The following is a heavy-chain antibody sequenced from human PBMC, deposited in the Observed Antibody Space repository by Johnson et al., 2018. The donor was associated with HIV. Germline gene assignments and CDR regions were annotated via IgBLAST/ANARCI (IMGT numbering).Heavy chain of an antibody. CDR1: GFNFNSYG. V-gene: IGHV3-30*19. J-gene: IGHJ3*02. CDR2: ISYDGSNK. D-gene: IGHD2-15*01. Sequence: VQLVESGGRVVQPGRSLRLSCGGSGFNFNSYGMHWVRQAPGKGLEWVAVISYDGSNKYYADSVKGRFTISRDNSKNTLYLQMNSLRAEDTAVYYCATDGTRDIVANGAFDIWGQGTMVTVSS. CDR3: ATDGTRDIVANGAFDI.